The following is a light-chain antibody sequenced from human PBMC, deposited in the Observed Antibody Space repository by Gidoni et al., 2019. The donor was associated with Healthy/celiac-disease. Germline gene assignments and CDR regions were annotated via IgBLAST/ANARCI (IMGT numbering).Light chain of an antibody. J-gene: IGLJ2*01. CDR1: SSDVGSYNR. CDR3: SSYTSSSTLS. V-gene: IGLV2-18*02. Sequence: QSALTQPPSVSGSPGPTVTISCTGPSSDVGSYNRVSWYQQPPGTAPTLMIYEVSNRPSGVPGRFSGSKAGNTASLTISGLQAEDEADYYCSSYTSSSTLSFGGGTKLTVL. CDR2: EVS.